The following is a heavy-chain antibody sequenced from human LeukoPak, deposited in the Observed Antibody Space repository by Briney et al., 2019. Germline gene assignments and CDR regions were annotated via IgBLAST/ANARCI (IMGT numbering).Heavy chain of an antibody. Sequence: GGSLRLSCAASGFTFSSYGMHWVRQAPGKGLEWVAFIRYDGSNKYYADSVKGRFTISRDNSKNTLYLQMNSLRAEGTAVYYCAKDRSSGSYFSDYWGQGTLVTVSS. J-gene: IGHJ4*02. CDR1: GFTFSSYG. CDR2: IRYDGSNK. D-gene: IGHD1-26*01. CDR3: AKDRSSGSYFSDY. V-gene: IGHV3-30*02.